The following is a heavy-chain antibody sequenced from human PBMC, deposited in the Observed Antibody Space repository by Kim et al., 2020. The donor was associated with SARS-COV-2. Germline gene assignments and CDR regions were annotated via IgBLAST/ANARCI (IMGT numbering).Heavy chain of an antibody. CDR1: GGSISSGDYY. J-gene: IGHJ5*02. D-gene: IGHD6-13*01. V-gene: IGHV4-31*03. CDR3: AREAAGGNNWFDP. CDR2: IYYSGST. Sequence: SETLSLTCTVSGGSISSGDYYWSWIRQHPGKGLEWIGYIYYSGSTYYNPSLKSRVTISVDTSKNQFSLKLSSVTAADTAVYYCAREAAGGNNWFDPWGQGTLVTVSS.